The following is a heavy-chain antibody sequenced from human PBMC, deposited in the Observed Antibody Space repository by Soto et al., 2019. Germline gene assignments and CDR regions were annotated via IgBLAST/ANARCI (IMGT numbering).Heavy chain of an antibody. CDR3: AKDRRITMVRGVTGSPYAWYYMDV. V-gene: IGHV3-30*18. D-gene: IGHD3-10*01. CDR1: GFTFSSYG. Sequence: PGGSLRLSCAASGFTFSSYGMHWVRQAPGKGLEWVAVISYDGSNKYYADSVKGRFTISRDNSKNTLYLQMNSLRAEDTAVYYCAKDRRITMVRGVTGSPYAWYYMDVWGKGTTVTVSS. CDR2: ISYDGSNK. J-gene: IGHJ6*03.